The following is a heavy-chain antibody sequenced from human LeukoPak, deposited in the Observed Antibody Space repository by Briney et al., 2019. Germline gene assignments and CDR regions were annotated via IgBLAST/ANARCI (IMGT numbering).Heavy chain of an antibody. D-gene: IGHD5-12*01. CDR1: GGSISSYY. CDR2: IYYSGST. Sequence: PSETLSLTCTVPGGSISSYYWSWIRQPPGKGLEWIGYIYYSGSTNYNPSLKSRVTISVDTSKNQFSLKLSSVTAADTAVYYCARETRDGYIFDYWGQGTLVTVSS. V-gene: IGHV4-59*01. CDR3: ARETRDGYIFDY. J-gene: IGHJ4*02.